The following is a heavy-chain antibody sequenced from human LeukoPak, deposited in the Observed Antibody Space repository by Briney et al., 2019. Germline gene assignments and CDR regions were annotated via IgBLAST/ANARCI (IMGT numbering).Heavy chain of an antibody. V-gene: IGHV3-23*01. CDR1: GFTFSSYA. CDR2: IGSGGSDS. CDR3: ATGRGRKNSFK. J-gene: IGHJ4*02. D-gene: IGHD1-26*01. Sequence: GGSLRLSCAASGFTFSSYAMSWVRQAPGKGLDWVSAIGSGGSDSQYADSVKGRFAISRDNSRSTLYLQMNSLRADDTAVYYCATGRGRKNSFKWGQGTLVTVSS.